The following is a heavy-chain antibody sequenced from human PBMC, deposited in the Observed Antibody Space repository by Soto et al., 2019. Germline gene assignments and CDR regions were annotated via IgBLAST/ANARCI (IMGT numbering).Heavy chain of an antibody. J-gene: IGHJ4*02. CDR2: IATNDGSI. V-gene: IGHV3-20*04. D-gene: IGHD2-2*01. Sequence: GGSLRLSCATSGFTFENYGVSWVRKAPGKGLEWVSGIATNDGSIGYVESVRGRFTISRDNAKNSLYLQMNTLRVEDTAFYYCARGDAGDYWGQGTLVTVSS. CDR1: GFTFENYG. CDR3: ARGDAGDY.